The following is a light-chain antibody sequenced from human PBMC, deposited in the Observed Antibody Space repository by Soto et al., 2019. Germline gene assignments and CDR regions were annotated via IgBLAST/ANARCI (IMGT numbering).Light chain of an antibody. CDR2: DSD. CDR3: GTWGSSLSAGV. J-gene: IGLJ2*01. V-gene: IGLV1-51*01. Sequence: QAVVTQPPSVSAAPGQKVTISCSGATFNIGYNHVSWYQHLPGTAPKLLIYDSDKRPSGIPDRFSGSKSGTAATLGIAGLQTGCEADYYGGTWGSSLSAGVFGGGTKLTVL. CDR1: TFNIGYNH.